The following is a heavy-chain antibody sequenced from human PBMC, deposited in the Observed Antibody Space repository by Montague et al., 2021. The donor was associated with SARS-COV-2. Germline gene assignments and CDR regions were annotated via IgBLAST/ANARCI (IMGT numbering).Heavy chain of an antibody. Sequence: SLRLSCAASGFTFDDYGMSWVRQAPGKGLEWVSGISWNSGSIGYADSVKGRFTISRDNAKNSLYLQMNSLRAEDTALYYCAKLPSRDGYNLRDYWGQGTLVTVSS. CDR2: ISWNSGSI. CDR3: AKLPSRDGYNLRDY. CDR1: GFTFDDYG. D-gene: IGHD5-24*01. V-gene: IGHV3-9*01. J-gene: IGHJ4*02.